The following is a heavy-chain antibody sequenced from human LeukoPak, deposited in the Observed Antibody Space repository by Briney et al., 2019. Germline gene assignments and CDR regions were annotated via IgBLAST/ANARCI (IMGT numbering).Heavy chain of an antibody. CDR1: GWTFSSYV. CDR3: AKDHGIHRGNMHDYFVC. Sequence: GGSLSLSCAASGWTFSSYVKSWVRQAPGKGLEWVSTLSGSGGSTYYADSVKGRFTTSRDNSKNTLYLQMNSLRAEDTAVYYCAKDHGIHRGNMHDYFVCRGEGTLVTVSS. D-gene: IGHD2-2*01. J-gene: IGHJ4*02. CDR2: LSGSGGST. V-gene: IGHV3-23*01.